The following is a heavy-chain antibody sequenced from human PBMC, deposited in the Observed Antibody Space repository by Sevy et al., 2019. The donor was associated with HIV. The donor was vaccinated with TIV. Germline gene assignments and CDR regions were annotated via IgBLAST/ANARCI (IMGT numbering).Heavy chain of an antibody. J-gene: IGHJ4*02. CDR1: GFTFSSYG. Sequence: GGSLRLSCAASGFTFSSYGMHWVRQAPGKGLEWVAVISYDGSNKYHADSVKGRFTISRDNSKNTQYLQMNSLRAEDTAVYYCAKDRTTGIAAAGTPFDYWGQGTLVTVSS. CDR3: AKDRTTGIAAAGTPFDY. V-gene: IGHV3-30*18. D-gene: IGHD6-13*01. CDR2: ISYDGSNK.